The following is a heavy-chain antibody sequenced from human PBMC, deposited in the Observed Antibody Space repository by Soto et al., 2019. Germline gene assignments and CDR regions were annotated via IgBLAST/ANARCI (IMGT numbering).Heavy chain of an antibody. D-gene: IGHD3-10*01. CDR2: IIPILGIA. CDR3: ARYGSYYFDY. V-gene: IGHV1-69*02. Sequence: QVQLVQSGAEVKKPGSSVKVSCKASGGTFSSYTISWVRQARGQGLEWMGRIIPILGIANYAQKFQGRVTITADKSTSTAYMELSSLRSEDTAVYYCARYGSYYFDYWGQGTLVTVSS. J-gene: IGHJ4*02. CDR1: GGTFSSYT.